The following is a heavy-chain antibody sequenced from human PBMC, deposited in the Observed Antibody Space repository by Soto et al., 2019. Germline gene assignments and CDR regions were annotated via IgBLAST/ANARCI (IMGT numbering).Heavy chain of an antibody. V-gene: IGHV3-7*03. CDR3: ARIGYSSSSLDY. Sequence: LRLSCAASGFIFRNYWMSWVRQAPGKGLEWVANIKQDGGQKYYVDSVKGRFTVSRDNARNSLYLQINSLRAEDTAMYYCARIGYSSSSLDYWGLGTLVTVSS. D-gene: IGHD6-6*01. CDR2: IKQDGGQK. J-gene: IGHJ4*02. CDR1: GFIFRNYW.